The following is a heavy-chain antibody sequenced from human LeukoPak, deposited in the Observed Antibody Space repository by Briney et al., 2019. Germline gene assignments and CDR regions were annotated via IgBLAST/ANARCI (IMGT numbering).Heavy chain of an antibody. D-gene: IGHD3-10*01. J-gene: IGHJ4*02. CDR3: AREGTYYYGSGSYIIDY. Sequence: TGGSLRLSCAASGFTFSSYSMNWVRQAPGKGLEWVSYISSSGSTIYYADSVKGRFTISRDNAKNSLYLQMNSLRAEDTAVYYCAREGTYYYGSGSYIIDYWGRGTLVTVSS. CDR2: ISSSGSTI. V-gene: IGHV3-48*04. CDR1: GFTFSSYS.